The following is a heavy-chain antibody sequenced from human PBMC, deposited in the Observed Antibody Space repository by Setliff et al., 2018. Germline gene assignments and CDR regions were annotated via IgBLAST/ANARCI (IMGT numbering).Heavy chain of an antibody. Sequence: GGSLRLSCAASGFSVSTFSMHWVRQTPVKGLEWVATISDDGTNDFYADSVKGRFTVFRDSSKNTLYLQMSSLRPDDAALYYCARDSTTVTTLDYWGQGTLVTVSS. D-gene: IGHD4-17*01. V-gene: IGHV3-30*03. CDR3: ARDSTTVTTLDY. CDR1: GFSVSTFS. J-gene: IGHJ4*02. CDR2: ISDDGTND.